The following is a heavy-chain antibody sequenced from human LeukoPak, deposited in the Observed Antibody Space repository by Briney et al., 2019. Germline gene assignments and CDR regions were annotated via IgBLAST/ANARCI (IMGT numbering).Heavy chain of an antibody. CDR3: AGSSGSYKPHPNDY. CDR1: GGTFSSYA. J-gene: IGHJ4*02. D-gene: IGHD1-26*01. CDR2: IIPIFGTA. V-gene: IGHV1-69*05. Sequence: ASVKVSCKASGGTFSSYAISWVRQAPGQGLEWMGRIIPIFGTANYAQKFQGRVTITTDESTSTAYMELSSLRSEDTAVYYCAGSSGSYKPHPNDYWGQGTLVTVSS.